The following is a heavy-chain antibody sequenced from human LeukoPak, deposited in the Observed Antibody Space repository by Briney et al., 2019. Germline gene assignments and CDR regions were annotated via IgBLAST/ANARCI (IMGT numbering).Heavy chain of an antibody. D-gene: IGHD6-13*01. Sequence: GGSLRLSCAASGFTLTSYAMNWVRQAPGKGLEWVSSISSSSSYIYYADSVKGRFTISRDNAKNSLYLQMNSLRAEDTAVYYCARDDSSSWYVPFDYWGQGTLVTVSS. CDR3: ARDDSSSWYVPFDY. CDR2: ISSSSSYI. CDR1: GFTLTSYA. V-gene: IGHV3-21*01. J-gene: IGHJ4*02.